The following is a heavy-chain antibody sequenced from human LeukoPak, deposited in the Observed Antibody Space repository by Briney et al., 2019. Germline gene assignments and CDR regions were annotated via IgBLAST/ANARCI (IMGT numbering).Heavy chain of an antibody. CDR2: IIPIFGTA. CDR3: ASHSITMIVAIRAQYMDV. CDR1: GGTFSSYA. D-gene: IGHD3-22*01. J-gene: IGHJ6*03. Sequence: SVKVSCKASGGTFSSYAISWVRQAPGQGLEWMGGIIPIFGTANYAQKFQGRVTITTDESTSTACMELSSLRSEDTAVYYCASHSITMIVAIRAQYMDVWGKGTTVTVSS. V-gene: IGHV1-69*05.